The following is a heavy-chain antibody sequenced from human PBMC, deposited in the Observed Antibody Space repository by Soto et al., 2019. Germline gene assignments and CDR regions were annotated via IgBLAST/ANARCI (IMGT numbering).Heavy chain of an antibody. CDR3: ARHYSAAAGTFILDWFDP. CDR2: IYYSGST. V-gene: IGHV4-39*01. J-gene: IGHJ5*02. CDR1: GGSISSSSYY. Sequence: ETLSLTCTVSGGSISSSSYYWGWIRQPPGKGLEWIGSIYYSGSTYYNPSLKSRVTISVDTSKNQFSLKLSSVTAADTAVYYCARHYSAAAGTFILDWFDPWGQGILVTVSS. D-gene: IGHD6-13*01.